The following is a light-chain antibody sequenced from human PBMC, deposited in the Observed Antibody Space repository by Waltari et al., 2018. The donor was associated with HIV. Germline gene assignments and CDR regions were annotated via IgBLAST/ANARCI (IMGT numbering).Light chain of an antibody. CDR1: PVPAPSAHH. V-gene: IGLV7-46*01. CDR2: DTS. Sequence: VFTQVPSPTVSPGRTVPPPCPSTPVPAPSAHHPYSFQQKSCQAPRTLIYDTSNKHSWTPARFSGALLGGKAALTLSGAQPEDEADYFCLLSYAGAWPVVFGGGTKLTVL. J-gene: IGLJ2*01. CDR3: LLSYAGAWPVV.